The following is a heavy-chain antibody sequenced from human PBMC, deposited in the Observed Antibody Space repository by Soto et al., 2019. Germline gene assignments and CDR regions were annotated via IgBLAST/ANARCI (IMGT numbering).Heavy chain of an antibody. D-gene: IGHD3-10*01. CDR1: GGSFSGYY. V-gene: IGHV4-34*01. CDR3: ARGPWGTMVRGVIITYYYYYGMDV. Sequence: TLSLTCAVYGGSFSGYYWSWIRQPPGKGLEWIGEINHSGSTNYNPSLKSRVTISVDTSKNQFSLKLSSVTAADTAVYYCARGPWGTMVRGVIITYYYYYGMDVWGQGTTVTVSS. J-gene: IGHJ6*02. CDR2: INHSGST.